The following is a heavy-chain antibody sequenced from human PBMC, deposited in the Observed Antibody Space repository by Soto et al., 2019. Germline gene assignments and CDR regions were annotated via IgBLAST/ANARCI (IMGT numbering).Heavy chain of an antibody. CDR1: GYTFTSYA. CDR2: INAGNGNT. Sequence: QVQLVQSGAEVKKPGASVKVSCKASGYTFTSYAMHWVRQAPGQRLERMGWINAGNGNTKYSQKFQGRVTITRDTSASTAYMELSRLRSEDPAVYYCARGPGGPDGPGDYWGQGTLVIVSS. V-gene: IGHV1-3*01. CDR3: ARGPGGPDGPGDY. D-gene: IGHD2-15*01. J-gene: IGHJ4*02.